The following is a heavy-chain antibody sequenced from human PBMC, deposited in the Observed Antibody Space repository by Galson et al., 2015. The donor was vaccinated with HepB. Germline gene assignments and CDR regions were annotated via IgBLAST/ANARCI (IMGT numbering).Heavy chain of an antibody. D-gene: IGHD3-22*01. CDR1: GYTFTSYA. V-gene: IGHV7-4-1*02. Sequence: SVKVSCKASGYTFTSYAMNWVRQAPGQGLEWMGWINTNTGNPTYAQGFTGRFVFSLDTSVSTAYLQISSLKAEDTAVYYCASHYDSSGYFQGYWYFDLWGRGTLVTVSS. CDR2: INTNTGNP. CDR3: ASHYDSSGYFQGYWYFDL. J-gene: IGHJ2*01.